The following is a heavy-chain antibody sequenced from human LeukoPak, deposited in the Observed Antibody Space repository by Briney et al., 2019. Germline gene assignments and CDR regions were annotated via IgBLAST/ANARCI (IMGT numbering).Heavy chain of an antibody. D-gene: IGHD6-13*01. V-gene: IGHV3-23*01. CDR3: AKDSSSWYKVYYFDY. J-gene: IGHJ4*02. Sequence: GGSLRLSCAASGFTFSSYAMSWVRQAPGKGLEWVSAISGSGGSTYYADSVKGRFTISGDNSKNTPYLQMNSLRAEDTAVYYCAKDSSSWYKVYYFDYWGQGTLVTVSS. CDR1: GFTFSSYA. CDR2: ISGSGGST.